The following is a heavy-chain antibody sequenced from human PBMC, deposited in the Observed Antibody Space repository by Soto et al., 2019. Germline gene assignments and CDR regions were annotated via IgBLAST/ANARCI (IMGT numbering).Heavy chain of an antibody. V-gene: IGHV1-8*01. Sequence: GASAEVCSTERGYTLARYDIVWVRQANRQGLEWMGWMNPNSGNTGYAQKFQSRVTMTRNTSISTAYMELSSLRSEDTAVYYCGRVWNYGWFDPWGQGTLVTVSS. CDR2: MNPNSGNT. J-gene: IGHJ5*02. CDR1: GYTLARYD. D-gene: IGHD1-7*01. CDR3: GRVWNYGWFDP.